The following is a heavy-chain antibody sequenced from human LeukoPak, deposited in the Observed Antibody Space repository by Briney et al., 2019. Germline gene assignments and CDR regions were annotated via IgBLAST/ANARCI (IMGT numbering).Heavy chain of an antibody. D-gene: IGHD1-1*01. V-gene: IGHV1-2*02. CDR3: ARNNGNWNGYAFDI. Sequence: GASVKVSCKASGYTFTGYYMHWVRQAPGQGLEWMGWINPNSGGTNFAQKFQGRVTMTRDTSITTAYMELSRLTSDDTAVYYCARNNGNWNGYAFDIWGQGTLVTVSS. CDR2: INPNSGGT. CDR1: GYTFTGYY. J-gene: IGHJ4*02.